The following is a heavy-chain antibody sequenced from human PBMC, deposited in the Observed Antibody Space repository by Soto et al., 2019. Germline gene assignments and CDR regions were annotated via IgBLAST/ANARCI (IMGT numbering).Heavy chain of an antibody. CDR1: GYTFTSYD. D-gene: IGHD3-3*01. J-gene: IGHJ4*02. CDR2: MNPNSGNT. V-gene: IGHV1-8*01. CDR3: ARDGSTIFGVADLRY. Sequence: QVQLVQSGAEVKKPGASVKVSCKASGYTFTSYDINWVRQATGQGLEWMGGMNPNSGNTGYAQKFQGRVTLTRNTCISRAYMELSSLRSEDTAVYYFARDGSTIFGVADLRYWGQGTLVTVSS.